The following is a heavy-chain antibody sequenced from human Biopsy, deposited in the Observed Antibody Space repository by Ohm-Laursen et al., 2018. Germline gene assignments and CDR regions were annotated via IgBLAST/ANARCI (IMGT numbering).Heavy chain of an antibody. J-gene: IGHJ2*01. D-gene: IGHD3-22*01. V-gene: IGHV4-59*01. CDR3: ARDRGYYSDRTVPGYFDL. CDR2: VYYTGST. Sequence: SQTLSLTCTVSGFTISSYYWRWIRQPPGKGLQLIGYVYYTGSTGYNPSLQSRVTISLDTSKNHFSLRLRSVTTADTAIYYCARDRGYYSDRTVPGYFDLWGRGTLVTVSS. CDR1: GFTISSYY.